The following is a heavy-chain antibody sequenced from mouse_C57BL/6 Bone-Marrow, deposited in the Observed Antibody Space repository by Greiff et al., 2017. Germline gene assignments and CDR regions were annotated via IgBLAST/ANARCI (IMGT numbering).Heavy chain of an antibody. J-gene: IGHJ3*01. V-gene: IGHV5-4*01. CDR2: ISDGGSYT. CDR1: GFTFSSYA. Sequence: VQLKESGGGLVKPGGSLKLSCAASGFTFSSYAMSWVRQTPEKRLEWVATISDGGSYTYYPDNVKGRFPISRDNAKNNLYLQMSHLKSEDTAMYYCARDGYYPIAYWGQGTLVTVSA. CDR3: ARDGYYPIAY. D-gene: IGHD2-3*01.